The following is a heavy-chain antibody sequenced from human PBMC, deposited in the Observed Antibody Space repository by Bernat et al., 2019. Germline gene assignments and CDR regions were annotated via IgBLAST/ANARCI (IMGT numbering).Heavy chain of an antibody. CDR3: ITTKDYYMDV. D-gene: IGHD1-26*01. Sequence: EVQLVESGGGLVKPGGSLRLSCAASGFTFSNAWMSWVRQGPGKGLEWVGRIRNKTNNYATAYGASVKGRFTISRDDSKNTAYLQMNSLKTEDTAVYYCITTKDYYMDVWGKGTTVTVSS. J-gene: IGHJ6*03. V-gene: IGHV3-73*01. CDR1: GFTFSNAW. CDR2: IRNKTNNYAT.